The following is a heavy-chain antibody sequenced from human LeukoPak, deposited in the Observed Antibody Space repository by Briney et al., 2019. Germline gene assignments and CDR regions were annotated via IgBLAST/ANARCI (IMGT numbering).Heavy chain of an antibody. CDR1: EFTFSSYW. CDR3: ARAYNALDV. Sequence: PGGSLRLSCAASEFTFSSYWMNWVRQAPGKGLEWVANIKPDGSDKYYVDSVKGRFTISRDNAKNSLYLQMNSLRAEDTAVYYCARAYNALDVWGQGTTVTVPS. V-gene: IGHV3-7*01. CDR2: IKPDGSDK. J-gene: IGHJ6*02.